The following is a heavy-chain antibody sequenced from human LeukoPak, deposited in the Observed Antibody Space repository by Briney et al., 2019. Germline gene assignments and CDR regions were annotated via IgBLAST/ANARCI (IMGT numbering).Heavy chain of an antibody. CDR3: ARGLGY. V-gene: IGHV3-7*01. CDR2: IKQDGSEK. Sequence: GKGPEWVANIKQDGSEKYYVDSVKGRFTISRDNAKNSLYLQMNSLRAEDTAVYYCARGLGYWGQGTLVTVSS. J-gene: IGHJ4*02.